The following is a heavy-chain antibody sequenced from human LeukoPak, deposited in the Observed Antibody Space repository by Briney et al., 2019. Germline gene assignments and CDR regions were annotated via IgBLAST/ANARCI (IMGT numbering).Heavy chain of an antibody. CDR3: ANQGGQIIAAGQDY. CDR1: GFTVSSNY. Sequence: GGSLRLSCAASGFTVSSNYMSWVRQALGKGLEWVSVIYSGGSTYYADSVKGRFTVSRDNSKNTLYLQMKSLRAEDTAVYYCANQGGQIIAAGQDYWGQGTLVTVSS. CDR2: IYSGGST. J-gene: IGHJ4*02. V-gene: IGHV3-66*01. D-gene: IGHD6-13*01.